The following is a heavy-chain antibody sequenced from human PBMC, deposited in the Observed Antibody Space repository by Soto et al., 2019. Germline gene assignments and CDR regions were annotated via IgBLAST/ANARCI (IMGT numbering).Heavy chain of an antibody. D-gene: IGHD1-26*01. J-gene: IGHJ3*01. CDR1: GFTFSSSE. CDR3: ARRASR. Sequence: PEGSLRLSCAVSGFTFSSSEMYWVRQAPGKGLEWISYIHPSGQPIFYADSVKGRFTISRDNANNSLFLQMNSLRAEDTAVYYCARRASRWGQGTMVTVSS. V-gene: IGHV3-48*03. CDR2: IHPSGQPI.